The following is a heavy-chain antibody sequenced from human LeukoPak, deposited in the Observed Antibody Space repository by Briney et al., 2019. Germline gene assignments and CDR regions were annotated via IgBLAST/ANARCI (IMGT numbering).Heavy chain of an antibody. D-gene: IGHD6-19*01. Sequence: GASVKVSCKASGGTFSSYAISWVRQAPGQGLEWMGGIVPIFGTANYAQKFQGRVTITADESTSTAYMELSSLRSEDTAVYYCARVLSSGLSYWGQGTLVTVSS. CDR2: IVPIFGTA. CDR3: ARVLSSGLSY. V-gene: IGHV1-69*13. CDR1: GGTFSSYA. J-gene: IGHJ4*02.